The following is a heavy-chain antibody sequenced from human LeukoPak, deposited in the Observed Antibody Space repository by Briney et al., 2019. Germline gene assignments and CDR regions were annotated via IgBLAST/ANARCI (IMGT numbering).Heavy chain of an antibody. CDR3: ARDRGSLRYFDWLPDV. J-gene: IGHJ6*02. D-gene: IGHD3-9*01. CDR2: IYHSGST. V-gene: IGHV4-30-2*01. CDR1: GGSISSGGYS. Sequence: PSETLSLTCAVSGGSISSGGYSWSWIRQPPGKGLEWIGYIYHSGSTYYNPSLKSRVTISVDRSKNQFSLKLSSVTAADTAVYYCARDRGSLRYFDWLPDVWGQGTTVTVSS.